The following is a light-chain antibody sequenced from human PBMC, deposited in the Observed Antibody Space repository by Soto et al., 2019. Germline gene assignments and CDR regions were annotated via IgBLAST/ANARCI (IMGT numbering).Light chain of an antibody. J-gene: IGKJ4*01. CDR2: ATS. Sequence: DIQMTQSPSSLSASVGDRVTITCRASQDISNSLAWYQQKPGEVPKVLIYATSILQSAVPARFSGSGSGTDFTLTISSLQPEDVATYYCQNYNSAPLTFGGGTKVEI. V-gene: IGKV1-27*01. CDR3: QNYNSAPLT. CDR1: QDISNS.